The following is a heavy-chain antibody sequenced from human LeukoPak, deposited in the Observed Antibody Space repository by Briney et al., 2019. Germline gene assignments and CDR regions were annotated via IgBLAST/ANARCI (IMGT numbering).Heavy chain of an antibody. CDR3: ARHPGYYDSSGYYVSAFDI. D-gene: IGHD3-22*01. J-gene: IGHJ3*02. CDR1: GAFISSSSYY. Sequence: SETLSLTCTVSGAFISSSSYYWGWIRQSPGKGLEWIGSIYYSGSTYFNPSLKSRVTMSVDTSKNHFSLKLTSVTAADTAVYYCARHPGYYDSSGYYVSAFDIWGQGTMVTVSS. V-gene: IGHV4-39*01. CDR2: IYYSGST.